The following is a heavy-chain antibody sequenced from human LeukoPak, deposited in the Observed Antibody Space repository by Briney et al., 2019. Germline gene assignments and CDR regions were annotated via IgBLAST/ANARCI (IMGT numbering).Heavy chain of an antibody. CDR1: EYTFTDYY. CDR2: INPNSGVT. D-gene: IGHD2-2*01. J-gene: IGHJ4*02. V-gene: IGHV1-2*02. Sequence: ASVKVSCKASEYTFTDYYLHWVRQAPGQGLEWMGWINPNSGVTYSAQKFQGRVTMTSDTSISTAYMELSRLRSDDTAVYYCARGTYFVVVPASTFDYWGQGTLVTVSS. CDR3: ARGTYFVVVPASTFDY.